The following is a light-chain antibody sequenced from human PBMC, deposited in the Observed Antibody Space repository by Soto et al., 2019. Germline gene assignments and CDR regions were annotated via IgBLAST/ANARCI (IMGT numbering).Light chain of an antibody. CDR3: CSYAGSYTWV. Sequence: QSALTQPRSVSGSPGQSVTISCTGTSSDVGGYNYVSWYQQHPGKAPKLMIYDVSKRPSGVPDRFSGSKSGNTASLTISGLQAEDEDDYYCCSYAGSYTWVFGGGTPLTVL. CDR1: SSDVGGYNY. J-gene: IGLJ3*02. CDR2: DVS. V-gene: IGLV2-11*01.